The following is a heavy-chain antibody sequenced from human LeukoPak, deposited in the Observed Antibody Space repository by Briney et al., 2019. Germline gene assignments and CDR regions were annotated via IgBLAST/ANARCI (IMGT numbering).Heavy chain of an antibody. CDR2: ISSSSSYI. CDR3: ARAHYGDPYPNDY. D-gene: IGHD4-17*01. Sequence: GGSLRLSCAASGFTFSSYSMNWVRQAPGKGPEWVSSISSSSSYIYYADSVKGRFTISRDNAKNSLYLQMNSLRAEDTALYYCARAHYGDPYPNDYWGQGTLVTVSS. J-gene: IGHJ4*02. CDR1: GFTFSSYS. V-gene: IGHV3-21*01.